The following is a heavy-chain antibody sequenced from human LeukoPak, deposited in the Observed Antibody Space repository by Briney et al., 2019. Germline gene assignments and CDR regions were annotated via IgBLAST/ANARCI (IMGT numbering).Heavy chain of an antibody. CDR1: GGSFSGYY. V-gene: IGHV4-34*01. CDR3: ATLIVPAAISRRYYYYYMDV. J-gene: IGHJ6*03. CDR2: INHSGST. Sequence: PSETLSLTCAVYGGSFSGYYWSWIRQPPGKGLEWIGEINHSGSTNYNPSLKSRVTISVDTSKNQFSLKLSSVPAADTAVYYCATLIVPAAISRRYYYYYMDVWGKGTTATISS. D-gene: IGHD2-2*02.